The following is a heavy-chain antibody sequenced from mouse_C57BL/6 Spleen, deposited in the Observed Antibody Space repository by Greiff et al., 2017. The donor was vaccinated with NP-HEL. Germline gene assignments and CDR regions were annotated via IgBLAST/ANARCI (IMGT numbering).Heavy chain of an antibody. J-gene: IGHJ4*01. CDR1: GYTFTSYW. Sequence: QVQLQQPGAELVMPGASVKLSCKASGYTFTSYWMHWVKQRPGQGLEWIGEIDPSDSYTNYNQKFKGKSTLTVDKSSSTAYMQLSSLTSEDSAVYYWARREGYDYYYAMDYWGQGTSVTVSS. CDR2: IDPSDSYT. D-gene: IGHD2-4*01. V-gene: IGHV1-69*01. CDR3: ARREGYDYYYAMDY.